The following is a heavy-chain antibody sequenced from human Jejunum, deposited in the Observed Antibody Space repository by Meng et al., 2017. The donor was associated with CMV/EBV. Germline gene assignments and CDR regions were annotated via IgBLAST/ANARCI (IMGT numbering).Heavy chain of an antibody. CDR2: IKRKTDGGTT. Sequence: SACMTWVRQAPGQGLEWVGRIKRKTDGGTTDYTAPVKGRFTISRDDSKNTLYLQMNSLKTEDTAIYYCTTAENYYDRSGYYCFVDYWGQGTLVTVSS. D-gene: IGHD3-22*01. J-gene: IGHJ4*02. CDR3: TTAENYYDRSGYYCFVDY. CDR1: SAC. V-gene: IGHV3-15*05.